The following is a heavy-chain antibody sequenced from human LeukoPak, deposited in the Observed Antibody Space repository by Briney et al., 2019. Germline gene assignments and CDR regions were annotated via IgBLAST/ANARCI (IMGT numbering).Heavy chain of an antibody. D-gene: IGHD2-2*01. J-gene: IGHJ5*02. CDR2: IYTSGST. CDR3: ARGRRAYCSSTSCYLRGNWFDP. V-gene: IGHV4-4*07. CDR1: GGSISSYY. Sequence: SETLSLTCTVSGGSISSYYWSWIRQPAGKGLEWIGRIYTSGSTNYNPSLKSRVTISVDTSKNQFSLKLSSVTAADTAVYYCARGRRAYCSSTSCYLRGNWFDPWGQGTLVTVSS.